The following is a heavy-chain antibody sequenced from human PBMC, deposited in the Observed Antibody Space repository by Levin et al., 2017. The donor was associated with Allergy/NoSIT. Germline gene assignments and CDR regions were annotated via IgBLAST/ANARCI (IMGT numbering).Heavy chain of an antibody. CDR1: GFTFSTYA. CDR2: ISDSGSSI. Sequence: GESLKISCAASGFTFSTYAMTWVRQAPGKGLDWVAGISDSGSSIYYGDSVKGRFTISGDYSKNTVDLQMNGLGAEDTATYFCARASRSGWTGVGRYYYGLDVWGQGTTVTVSS. J-gene: IGHJ6*02. CDR3: ARASRSGWTGVGRYYYGLDV. V-gene: IGHV3-23*01. D-gene: IGHD6-19*01.